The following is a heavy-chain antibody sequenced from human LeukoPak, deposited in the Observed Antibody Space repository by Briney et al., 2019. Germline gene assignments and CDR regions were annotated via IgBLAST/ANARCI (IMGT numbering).Heavy chain of an antibody. CDR1: GGSISSSNYY. D-gene: IGHD2-15*01. CDR2: IYYSGST. J-gene: IGHJ4*02. V-gene: IGHV4-39*07. Sequence: SETLSLTCTVSGGSISSSNYYWGWIRQPPGKGLEWIGSIYYSGSTYYNPSLKSRVTTSADTSKNQFSLKLSSVTAADTAVYFCARGYCSGGSCLTFDYWGQGTLVTVSS. CDR3: ARGYCSGGSCLTFDY.